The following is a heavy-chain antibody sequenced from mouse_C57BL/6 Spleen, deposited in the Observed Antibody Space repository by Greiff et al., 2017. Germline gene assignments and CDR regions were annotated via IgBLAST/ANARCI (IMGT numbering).Heavy chain of an antibody. D-gene: IGHD2-2*01. CDR3: AGVTTWVYFGC. Sequence: QVQLQQSGAELVRPGTSVKLSCKASGYTFTSYWMHWVKQRPGQGLEWIGVIDPSDSYTNYNQKFKGKATLTVDTSSSTAYMQLSSLTSEDSAVYYCAGVTTWVYFGCWGKGATLTVYS. CDR1: GYTFTSYW. CDR2: IDPSDSYT. J-gene: IGHJ2*01. V-gene: IGHV1-59*01.